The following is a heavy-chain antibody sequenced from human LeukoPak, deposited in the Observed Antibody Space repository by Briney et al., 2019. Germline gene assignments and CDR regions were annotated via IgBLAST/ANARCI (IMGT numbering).Heavy chain of an antibody. CDR2: IHSSGST. CDR3: ARIEGDNSLDY. D-gene: IGHD3-16*01. CDR1: GGSISSYY. J-gene: IGHJ4*02. Sequence: SETLSLTCTVSGGSISSYYWSWIRQPPGRGLEWIAYIHSSGSTNYNPSLKSRVIISVDTSRSQLSLKLSSVTAADTAVYYCARIEGDNSLDYWGQGTLVTVSS. V-gene: IGHV4-59*01.